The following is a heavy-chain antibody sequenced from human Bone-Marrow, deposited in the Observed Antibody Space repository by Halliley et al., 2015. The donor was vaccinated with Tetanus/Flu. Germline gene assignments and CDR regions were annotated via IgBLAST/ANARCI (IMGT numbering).Heavy chain of an antibody. CDR1: DESLSGYY. CDR3: ARGGWRRQRNWFDP. V-gene: IGHV4-34*01. D-gene: IGHD6-19*01. Sequence: TLSLTCAVVDESLSGYYWSWLRQPPGKGLEWIGEISHSGSARYNSALRSQVTMSVDTSKKQLSLKLRSATAADTAVYYCARGGWRRQRNWFDPWGQGTLVTVSS. J-gene: IGHJ5*02. CDR2: ISHSGSA.